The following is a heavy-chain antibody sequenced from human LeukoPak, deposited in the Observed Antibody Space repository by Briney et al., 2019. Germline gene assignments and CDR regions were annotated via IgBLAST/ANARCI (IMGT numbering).Heavy chain of an antibody. CDR3: ARAVGSSSWSGRYYYYYMDV. J-gene: IGHJ6*03. CDR2: INPNSGGT. Sequence: ASVKVSCKASGYTFTGYYMHWVRQAPGQGLEWMGWINPNSGGTNCAQKFQGRVTMTRDTSISTAYMELSRLRSDDTAVYYCARAVGSSSWSGRYYYYYMDVWGKGTTVTVSS. CDR1: GYTFTGYY. D-gene: IGHD6-13*01. V-gene: IGHV1-2*02.